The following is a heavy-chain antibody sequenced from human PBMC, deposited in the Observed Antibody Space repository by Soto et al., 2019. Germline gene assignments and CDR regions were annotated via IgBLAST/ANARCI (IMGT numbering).Heavy chain of an antibody. CDR1: GVSISSGGYY. CDR2: IYYSGST. V-gene: IGHV4-31*03. Sequence: SETLSLTCTVSGVSISSGGYYWSWIRQHPGKGLEWIGYIYYSGSTYYNPSLKSRVTISVDTSKNQFSLKLSSVTAADTAVYYCARVFTALQALTEENFHWFDPWGQGTLVTVSS. D-gene: IGHD1-7*01. CDR3: ARVFTALQALTEENFHWFDP. J-gene: IGHJ5*01.